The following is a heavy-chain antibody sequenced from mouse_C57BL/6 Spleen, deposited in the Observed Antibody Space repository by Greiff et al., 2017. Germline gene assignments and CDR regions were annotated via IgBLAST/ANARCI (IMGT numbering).Heavy chain of an antibody. Sequence: QVQLKQPGAELVKPGASVKLSCKASGYTFTSYWMHWVKQRPGQGLEWIGMIHPNSGSTNYNEKFKSKATLTVDNSSSTAYMQLSSLTSEDAAVYYCAREGDYYGSSWFAYWGQGTLVTVSA. CDR2: IHPNSGST. V-gene: IGHV1-64*01. D-gene: IGHD1-1*01. CDR1: GYTFTSYW. J-gene: IGHJ3*01. CDR3: AREGDYYGSSWFAY.